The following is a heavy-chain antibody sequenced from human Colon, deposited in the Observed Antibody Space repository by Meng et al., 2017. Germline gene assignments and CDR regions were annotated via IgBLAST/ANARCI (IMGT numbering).Heavy chain of an antibody. CDR1: GFAFDTYG. D-gene: IGHD5-18*01. Sequence: QVQLVESGGGVVQPGRSLRLSCAASGFAFDTYGMHWVRQAPGKGLEWVAVTSYDGIYNHYADSVKGRFTISRDNSKNTLYLQMNSLRAEDTAIYNCVQLLNGYFLSWGQGTLVTVSS. CDR2: TSYDGIYN. V-gene: IGHV3-30*18. J-gene: IGHJ1*01. CDR3: VQLLNGYFLS.